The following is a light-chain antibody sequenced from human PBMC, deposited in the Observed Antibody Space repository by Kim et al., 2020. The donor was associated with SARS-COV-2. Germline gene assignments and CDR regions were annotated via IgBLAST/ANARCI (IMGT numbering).Light chain of an antibody. V-gene: IGKV3-15*01. CDR3: QQYNRWPPYI. J-gene: IGKJ2*01. CDR2: GAT. Sequence: GSPGERATPSCRTSQRVSTNLAWYQQKPSQAPRLLIYGATTRATGIPARFSGRGSGTEFTLTISSLQSEDFAIYYCQQYNRWPPYIFGQGTKLEI. CDR1: QRVSTN.